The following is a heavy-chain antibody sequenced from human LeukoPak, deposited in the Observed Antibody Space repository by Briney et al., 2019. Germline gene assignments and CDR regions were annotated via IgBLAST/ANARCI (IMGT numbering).Heavy chain of an antibody. J-gene: IGHJ4*02. Sequence: PSETLSLTCAVYGGSFSGYYWSWIRQPPGKGLEWIGEINHSGSTNYNPSLKSRVTISVDTSKNQFSLKLSSVTAADTAVYYCARGIQARGYSYGPKLFDYWGQGTLVTVSS. CDR3: ARGIQARGYSYGPKLFDY. CDR2: INHSGST. V-gene: IGHV4-34*01. CDR1: GGSFSGYY. D-gene: IGHD5-18*01.